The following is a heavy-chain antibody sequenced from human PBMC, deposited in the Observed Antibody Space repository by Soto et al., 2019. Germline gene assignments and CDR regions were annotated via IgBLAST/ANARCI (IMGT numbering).Heavy chain of an antibody. V-gene: IGHV4-4*07. CDR3: ARDYSYGPAHYFDY. CDR2: IYTSGST. D-gene: IGHD5-18*01. CDR1: GGSISSYY. Sequence: SETLSLTCTVSGGSISSYYWSWIRQPAGKGLEWIGRIYTSGSTNYNPSLKSRVTMSVDTSKNQFSLKLSSVTAADTAVYYCARDYSYGPAHYFDYWGQGTLVTVSS. J-gene: IGHJ4*02.